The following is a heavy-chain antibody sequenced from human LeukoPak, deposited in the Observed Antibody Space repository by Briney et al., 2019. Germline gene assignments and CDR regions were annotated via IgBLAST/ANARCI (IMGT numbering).Heavy chain of an antibody. CDR2: ISDSGGRT. D-gene: IGHD3-22*01. J-gene: IGHJ4*02. CDR1: GITLSNYG. Sequence: GGSLRLSCAVSGITLSNYGMSWVRQAPGKGLEWVAGISDSGGRTNYADSVKGRFTISRDNPKNTLYLQMNSLRAEDTAVYFCAKRDVVIRVILVGFHKEAYYFDSWGQGALVTVSS. CDR3: AKRDVVIRVILVGFHKEAYYFDS. V-gene: IGHV3-23*01.